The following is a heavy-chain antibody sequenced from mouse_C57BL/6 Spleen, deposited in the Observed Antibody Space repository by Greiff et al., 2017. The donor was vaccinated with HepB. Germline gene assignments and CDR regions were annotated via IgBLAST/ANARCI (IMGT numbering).Heavy chain of an antibody. Sequence: QVQLKESGAELARPGASVKLSCKASGYTFTSYGISWVKQRTGQGLEWIGEIYPRSGNTYYNEKFKGKATLTADKSSSTAYMELRSLTSEDSAVYFCARFTTVVAEDFDYWGQGTTLTVSS. CDR1: GYTFTSYG. D-gene: IGHD1-1*01. CDR3: ARFTTVVAEDFDY. CDR2: IYPRSGNT. J-gene: IGHJ2*01. V-gene: IGHV1-81*01.